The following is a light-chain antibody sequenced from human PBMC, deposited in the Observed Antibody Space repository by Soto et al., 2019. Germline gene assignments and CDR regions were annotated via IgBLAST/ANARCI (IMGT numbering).Light chain of an antibody. Sequence: QSALTQPASVSGSPGQSITISCTGTSGDIGSYNLVSWYQHHPGKAPQLMIYEVNKRPSGVSDHFSGSKSGNTASLTISGLQSEDETDYYCCSYAGSSTPFVFGTGTKVTVL. J-gene: IGLJ1*01. CDR2: EVN. CDR1: SGDIGSYNL. V-gene: IGLV2-23*02. CDR3: CSYAGSSTPFV.